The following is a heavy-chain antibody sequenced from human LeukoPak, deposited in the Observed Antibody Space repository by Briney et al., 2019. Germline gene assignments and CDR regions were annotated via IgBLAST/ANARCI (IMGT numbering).Heavy chain of an antibody. CDR1: GLTFSSHA. Sequence: GGSLTLSCAAAGLTFSSHAMNWVRQAPGKGLEWVSVISASGGNTDYADSVKGRFIVSRDNSENTLYRQMNRLRAEDTAVYYCAKGAYCSSTSCYASFDSWGQGTLVTVSS. V-gene: IGHV3-23*01. CDR3: AKGAYCSSTSCYASFDS. D-gene: IGHD2-2*01. CDR2: ISASGGNT. J-gene: IGHJ4*02.